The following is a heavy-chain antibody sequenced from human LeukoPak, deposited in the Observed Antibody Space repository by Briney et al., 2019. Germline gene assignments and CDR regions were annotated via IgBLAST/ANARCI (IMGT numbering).Heavy chain of an antibody. Sequence: GGSLRLSCAASGFTFSSYAMHWVRQAPGTGLEWVAVISYDGSNKYYADSVKGRFTISRDNSKNTLYLQMNSLRAEDTAVYYCARDSWGYYDFWRRPYYGMDVWGQGTTVTVSS. J-gene: IGHJ6*02. V-gene: IGHV3-30-3*01. D-gene: IGHD3-3*01. CDR3: ARDSWGYYDFWRRPYYGMDV. CDR1: GFTFSSYA. CDR2: ISYDGSNK.